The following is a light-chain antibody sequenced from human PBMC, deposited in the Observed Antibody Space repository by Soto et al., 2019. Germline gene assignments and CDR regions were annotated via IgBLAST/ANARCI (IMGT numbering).Light chain of an antibody. Sequence: EIGLTQSPGTLSLSPGEIATLSCRASQSVSSSYLAWYQQKPGQAPRLLIYGASSRATGIPDRFSGSGSGTDFTLTISRLEPEDFAVYYCQQYGSSPLTFGGGTKVEIK. V-gene: IGKV3-20*01. J-gene: IGKJ4*01. CDR2: GAS. CDR3: QQYGSSPLT. CDR1: QSVSSSY.